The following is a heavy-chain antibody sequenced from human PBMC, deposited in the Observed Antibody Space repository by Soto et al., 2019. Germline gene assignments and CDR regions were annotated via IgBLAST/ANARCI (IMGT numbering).Heavy chain of an antibody. J-gene: IGHJ6*02. CDR1: GFTFSSYG. CDR2: ISYDGSNK. D-gene: IGHD3-3*01. CDR3: AKESITIFGMPWYDYYYGMDV. Sequence: GGSLRLSCAASGFTFSSYGMHWVRQAPGKGLEWVAVISYDGSNKYYADSVKGRFTISRDNSKNTLYLQMNSLRAEDTAVYYCAKESITIFGMPWYDYYYGMDVWGQGTTVTVSS. V-gene: IGHV3-30*18.